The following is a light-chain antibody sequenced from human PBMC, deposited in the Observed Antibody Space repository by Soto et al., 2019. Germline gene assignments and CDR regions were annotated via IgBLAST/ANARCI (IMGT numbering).Light chain of an antibody. CDR2: GAS. V-gene: IGKV3-20*01. CDR3: QQYGSSPLT. Sequence: VVLTQSPGTLSLSPGERATLSCRASQIVSASHLAWYQQKPGQAPRLLLYGASTRATDIPDRFSGSGSETDFTLTISRLEPEDFALYYCQQYGSSPLTLGGGTKVDIK. CDR1: QIVSASH. J-gene: IGKJ4*01.